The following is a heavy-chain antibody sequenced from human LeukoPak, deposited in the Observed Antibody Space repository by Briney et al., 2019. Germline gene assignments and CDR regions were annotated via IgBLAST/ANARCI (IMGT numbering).Heavy chain of an antibody. J-gene: IGHJ4*02. V-gene: IGHV3-23*01. Sequence: GGSLRLSCAASGYTFNTYGLTCVPDAPAKGLEGGSGFSRRGDNTLYADSVKGRYTISRDNSKKTLYMTMHSLRAEDTAVYYCAKASVWTMVRVVSYFDDWGQGIQVTVSS. CDR1: GYTFNTYG. D-gene: IGHD3-10*01. CDR3: AKASVWTMVRVVSYFDD. CDR2: FSRRGDNT.